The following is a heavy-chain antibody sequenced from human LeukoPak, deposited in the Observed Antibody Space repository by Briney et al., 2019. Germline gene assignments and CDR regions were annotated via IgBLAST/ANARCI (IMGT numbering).Heavy chain of an antibody. CDR2: MYSGGTT. Sequence: GGSLRLSCAASGFSVSSNYMTWVRQAPGKGLEWVPVMYSGGTTYYADSVKGRFTISRDSSKNTLYLQMNSLRAEDTAMYYCARGPSITWYLDWGQGTLVTVSS. J-gene: IGHJ4*02. V-gene: IGHV3-53*01. CDR1: GFSVSSNY. D-gene: IGHD6-13*01. CDR3: ARGPSITWYLD.